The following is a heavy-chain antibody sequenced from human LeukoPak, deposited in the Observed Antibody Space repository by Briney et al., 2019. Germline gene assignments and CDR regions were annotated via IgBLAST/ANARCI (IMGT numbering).Heavy chain of an antibody. Sequence: SETLSLTCAVYGGSFSGYYWSWIRQPPGKGLEWIGEINHSGSTNYNPSLKSRVTISVDTSKNQCSLKLSSVTAADTAVYYCARDLAAAGTIDPWGQGTLVTVSS. J-gene: IGHJ5*02. CDR3: ARDLAAAGTIDP. CDR2: INHSGST. CDR1: GGSFSGYY. D-gene: IGHD6-13*01. V-gene: IGHV4-34*01.